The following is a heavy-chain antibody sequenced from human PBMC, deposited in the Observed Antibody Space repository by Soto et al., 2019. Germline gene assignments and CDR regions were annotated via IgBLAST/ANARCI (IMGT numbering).Heavy chain of an antibody. V-gene: IGHV3-30*09. D-gene: IGHD3-22*01. CDR2: ISYDGTNK. Sequence: QVQLVESGGGVVQPGRSLRLSCAASGFTFSGFAMHWVRQAPGKGLEWVAGISYDGTNKNYADSVKGRFAISRDNSKNTLYLQMNSLRAEDTAVYYCARDQWDSSGYPYYFDYWGQGTLVTVSS. J-gene: IGHJ4*02. CDR3: ARDQWDSSGYPYYFDY. CDR1: GFTFSGFA.